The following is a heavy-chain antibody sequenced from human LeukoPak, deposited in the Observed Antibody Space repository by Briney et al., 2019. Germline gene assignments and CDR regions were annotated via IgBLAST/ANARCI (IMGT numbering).Heavy chain of an antibody. J-gene: IGHJ6*02. CDR3: AKDQWLVESGWYYYYGMDV. Sequence: PGGSLRLSCAASGFTFSSYAMSWVRQAPGKGLEWVSAISGSGGSTYYADSVKGRFTISRDNSKNTLYLQMNSLRAEDTDVYYCAKDQWLVESGWYYYYGMDVWGQGTTVTVSS. CDR2: ISGSGGST. D-gene: IGHD6-19*01. V-gene: IGHV3-23*01. CDR1: GFTFSSYA.